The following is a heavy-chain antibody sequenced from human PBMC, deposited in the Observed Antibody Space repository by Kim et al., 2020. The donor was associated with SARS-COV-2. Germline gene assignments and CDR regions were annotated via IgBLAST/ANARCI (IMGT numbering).Heavy chain of an antibody. J-gene: IGHJ3*01. CDR1: GFSVSANY. V-gene: IGHV3-53*01. CDR3: ARDRFNAFDL. Sequence: GGSLRLSCTASGFSVSANYMSWVRQVPGKGLEFVSVIFSGGGTFYADSVKGRFTISRDNSKNTVYLQINSLRAEDTAIYYCARDRFNAFDLWGQGTVVTV. CDR2: IFSGGGT.